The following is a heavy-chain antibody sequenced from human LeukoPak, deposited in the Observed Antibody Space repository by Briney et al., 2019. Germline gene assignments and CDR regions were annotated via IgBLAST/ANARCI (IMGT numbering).Heavy chain of an antibody. Sequence: GGSLRLSCAASGFTFSNYWMSWVRQAPGKGRGWVANIKEEGSEKYYVDSVKGRSTISRDNARTSLYLQMNSLRAEDTAVYYCASGRQLGYWGQGTLVTVSS. CDR2: IKEEGSEK. V-gene: IGHV3-7*01. CDR3: ASGRQLGY. CDR1: GFTFSNYW. J-gene: IGHJ4*02. D-gene: IGHD6-13*01.